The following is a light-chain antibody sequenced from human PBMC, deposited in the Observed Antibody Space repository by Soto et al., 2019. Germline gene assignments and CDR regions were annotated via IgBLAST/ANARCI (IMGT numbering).Light chain of an antibody. V-gene: IGLV2-14*03. J-gene: IGLJ1*01. CDR3: CSNTHGTTHI. CDR2: DVS. Sequence: QSGLTLPAAGSGSPGQSITISCTGTSSDVGGYNYVSWYQQHPGKAPKIIIFDVSCRPSVLSRRFSASPSSNKASLTIPRLHSDVEAHSFCCSNTHGTTHIFGSGTKVTVL. CDR1: SSDVGGYNY.